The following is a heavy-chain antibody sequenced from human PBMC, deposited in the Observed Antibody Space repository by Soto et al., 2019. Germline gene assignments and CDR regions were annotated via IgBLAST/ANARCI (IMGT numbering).Heavy chain of an antibody. V-gene: IGHV4-59*08. Sequence: SETLSLTCTVSGGSISSYYWSWIRQPPGKGLEWIGYIYYSGSTNYNPSLKSRVTISVDTSKNQFSLKLSSVTAADTAVYYCARIVGYYDSSGYYPRSNWFDPWGQGTLVTVS. CDR3: ARIVGYYDSSGYYPRSNWFDP. CDR1: GGSISSYY. J-gene: IGHJ5*02. CDR2: IYYSGST. D-gene: IGHD3-22*01.